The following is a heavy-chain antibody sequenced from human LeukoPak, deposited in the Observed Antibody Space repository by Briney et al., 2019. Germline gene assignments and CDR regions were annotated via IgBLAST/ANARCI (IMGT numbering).Heavy chain of an antibody. CDR1: GGSITGHY. CDR3: ARLHALGAEEFDP. V-gene: IGHV4-59*11. CDR2: IHYTGST. D-gene: IGHD3-16*01. Sequence: SETLSLTCTVSGGSITGHYWSWIREPPGKGLEWIGYIHYTGSTNYNPSLNSRITMSVDTPNNQFSLRLTSVTATDTAVYYCARLHALGAEEFDPWGQGALVTVSS. J-gene: IGHJ5*02.